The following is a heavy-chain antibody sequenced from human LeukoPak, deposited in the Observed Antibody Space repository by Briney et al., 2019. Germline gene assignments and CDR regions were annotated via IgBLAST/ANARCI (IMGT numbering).Heavy chain of an antibody. CDR1: GYTFTSYH. J-gene: IGHJ5*02. Sequence: ASVKDSCKASGYTFTSYHMHWVRQAPGQGLEWMGIINPSGGSTSYAQKYQGRVTMTRDMSTSTVYMELSSLRSEDTAVYYCARGGYSYGYEDWFDPWGQGTLVTVSS. CDR3: ARGGYSYGYEDWFDP. CDR2: INPSGGST. D-gene: IGHD5-18*01. V-gene: IGHV1-46*01.